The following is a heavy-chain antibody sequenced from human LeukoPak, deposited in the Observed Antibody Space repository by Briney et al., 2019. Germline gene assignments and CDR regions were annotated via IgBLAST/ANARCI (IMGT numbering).Heavy chain of an antibody. CDR2: INHSGST. Sequence: SETLSLTCAVYGGSFSGYFWSWIRQPPGKGLEWIGEINHSGSTNYNPSLKSRVTISVDTSKNQFSLKLSSVTAADTAVYYCARVRRSLLYYYHYYMDVWGKGTTVTVSS. J-gene: IGHJ6*03. CDR3: ARVRRSLLYYYHYYMDV. CDR1: GGSFSGYF. V-gene: IGHV4-34*01. D-gene: IGHD2-15*01.